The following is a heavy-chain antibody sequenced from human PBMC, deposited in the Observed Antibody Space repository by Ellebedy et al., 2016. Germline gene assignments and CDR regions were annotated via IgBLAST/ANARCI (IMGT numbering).Heavy chain of an antibody. CDR1: GFTFSSFG. J-gene: IGHJ4*02. D-gene: IGHD6-19*01. CDR3: AAGWYVSIDS. Sequence: GGSLRLXCAASGFTFSSFGMHWVRQAPGKGLEWVAVISYDGSNEYYADSVKGRFTISRDNSKNTLYLQMNSLRAEDTAVYYCAAGWYVSIDSWGQGTLVTVSS. CDR2: ISYDGSNE. V-gene: IGHV3-30*03.